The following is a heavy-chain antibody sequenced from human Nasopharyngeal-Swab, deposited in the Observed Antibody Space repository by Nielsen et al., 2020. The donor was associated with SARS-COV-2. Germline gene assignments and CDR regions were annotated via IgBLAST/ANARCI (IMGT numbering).Heavy chain of an antibody. CDR1: GFTFSSYA. CDR2: ISSSSETM. D-gene: IGHD3-3*01. V-gene: IGHV3-48*01. J-gene: IGHJ4*02. CDR3: AKDPYYDFWSGYYFDY. Sequence: GESLKISCTVSGFTFSSYAMNWVRQAPGKGLEWVSFISSSSETMSYADSVKGRFTISRDNAESSLYLQMNSLRAEDTAVYYCAKDPYYDFWSGYYFDYWGQGTLVTVSS.